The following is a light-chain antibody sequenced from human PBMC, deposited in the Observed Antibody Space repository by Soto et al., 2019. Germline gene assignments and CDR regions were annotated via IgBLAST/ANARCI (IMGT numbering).Light chain of an antibody. J-gene: IGKJ5*01. CDR2: DAS. CDR1: QSIKTW. Sequence: DIQMTQSPSALSASVGDRVTITCRASQSIKTWLAWYQRTPGRAPTLLIYDASSLESGVPSRFSGSESGTDFTLTISSLQAEDFATYYCQQFHTYPVTFGQGTRLEIK. CDR3: QQFHTYPVT. V-gene: IGKV1-5*01.